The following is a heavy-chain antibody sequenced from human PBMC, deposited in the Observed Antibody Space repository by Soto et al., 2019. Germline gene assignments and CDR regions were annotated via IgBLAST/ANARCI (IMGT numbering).Heavy chain of an antibody. Sequence: EVQLVESGGGLVKPGGSLRLSCIASGFTFSSYSMNWVRQAPGKGQEWVSSITTSSTSIYYADSVKGRFTISRDNAKNSLFLQMNRLSVEDTAVYYCARVQWLASQIWGQGTMVTVSS. J-gene: IGHJ3*02. D-gene: IGHD6-19*01. V-gene: IGHV3-21*02. CDR2: ITTSSTSI. CDR1: GFTFSSYS. CDR3: ARVQWLASQI.